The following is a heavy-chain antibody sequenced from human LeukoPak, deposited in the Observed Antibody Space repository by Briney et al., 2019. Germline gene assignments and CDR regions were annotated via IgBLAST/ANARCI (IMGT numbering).Heavy chain of an antibody. Sequence: ASVKVSCKASGYTFTSYYMHWVRQAPGQGLEWMGIINPSGGSTSYAQKFQGRVTMTRDMSTSTVYMELSSLRSEDTAVYYCARGDEYYYGSGSYSPRFYWFDPWGQGTLVTVSS. D-gene: IGHD3-10*01. J-gene: IGHJ5*02. CDR1: GYTFTSYY. CDR2: INPSGGST. V-gene: IGHV1-46*01. CDR3: ARGDEYYYGSGSYSPRFYWFDP.